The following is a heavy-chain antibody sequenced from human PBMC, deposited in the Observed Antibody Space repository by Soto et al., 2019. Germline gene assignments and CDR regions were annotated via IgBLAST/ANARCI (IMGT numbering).Heavy chain of an antibody. CDR2: INHSGST. J-gene: IGHJ4*02. D-gene: IGHD6-13*01. V-gene: IGHV4-34*01. CDR3: ARGGYFDS. CDR1: GGSFSGYY. Sequence: SETLSLTCAVYGGSFSGYYWSWIRQPPGKGLEWIGEINHSGSTNYNPSLKSRVSISVDTSNNQFSLKMSSVTAADTAVYYCARGGYFDSWGQGTLVTVSS.